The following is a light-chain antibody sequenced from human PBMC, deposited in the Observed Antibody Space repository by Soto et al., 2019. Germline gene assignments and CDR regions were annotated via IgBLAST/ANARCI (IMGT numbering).Light chain of an antibody. CDR3: QQYNSWT. J-gene: IGKJ1*01. CDR2: DAS. CDR1: QSISSW. Sequence: IQMTQSPSTLSASVGDRVTITCRASQSISSWLAWYQQKPGKAPKLLIYDASSLESGVPSRFSGSGSGTEFTLTISSLQPDEFANYYCQQYNSWTFGQGSKVDIK. V-gene: IGKV1-5*01.